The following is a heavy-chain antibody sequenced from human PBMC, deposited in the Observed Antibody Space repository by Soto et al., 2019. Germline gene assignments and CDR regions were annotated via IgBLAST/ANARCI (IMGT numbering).Heavy chain of an antibody. CDR3: ARANGSGSYGYYYGMDV. V-gene: IGHV4-30-4*01. J-gene: IGHJ6*02. Sequence: KTSETLSLTCTLSGSSISSGYYYPHWIRQPPGKGLEWIGYIYYSGSTYYNPSLKSRVTISVDTSKNRFSLKLSSVTAADTAVYYCARANGSGSYGYYYGMDVWGQGTTVTVAS. CDR2: IYYSGST. CDR1: GSSISSGYYY. D-gene: IGHD3-10*01.